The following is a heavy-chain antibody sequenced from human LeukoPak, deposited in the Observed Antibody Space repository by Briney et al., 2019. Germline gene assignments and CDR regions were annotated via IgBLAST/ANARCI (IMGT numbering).Heavy chain of an antibody. J-gene: IGHJ4*02. CDR3: ARGGFGELLFDY. V-gene: IGHV1-18*01. Sequence: ASVKVSCKTSGYTFITYGISWVRQAPGQGLEWMGWISANNGNTRYAQNLQGRVTMTTDTSTSTAYMELRSLRSDDTAVYYCARGGFGELLFDYWGQGTLITVSS. D-gene: IGHD3-10*01. CDR1: GYTFITYG. CDR2: ISANNGNT.